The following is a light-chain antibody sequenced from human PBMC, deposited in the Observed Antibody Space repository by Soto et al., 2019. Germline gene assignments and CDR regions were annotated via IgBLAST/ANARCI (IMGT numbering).Light chain of an antibody. CDR2: AAS. J-gene: IGKJ3*01. CDR1: QGIRND. V-gene: IGKV1-6*01. Sequence: AIHMTQSPSSLSASVGDRVTITCRASQGIRNDLGWYQQKLGKAPKLLIYAASSLQSGVPSRFSGSGSGTDFTLSISSLQPEDFATYYCLQDYDYPLTFGPGTKVDIK. CDR3: LQDYDYPLT.